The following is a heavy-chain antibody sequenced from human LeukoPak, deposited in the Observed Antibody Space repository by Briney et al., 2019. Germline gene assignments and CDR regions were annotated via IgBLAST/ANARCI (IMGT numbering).Heavy chain of an antibody. J-gene: IGHJ4*02. V-gene: IGHV4-59*06. CDR1: GGSISSYY. CDR3: ARTNYGSGSYYNI. CDR2: IYYSGSA. D-gene: IGHD3-10*01. Sequence: SETLSLTCTVSGGSISSYYWSWIRQPPGKGLDWIGYIYYSGSAYYNPSLKSRVSISVDTSKNQFSLKLNSVTAADTALYYCARTNYGSGSYYNIWGQGTLVSVSS.